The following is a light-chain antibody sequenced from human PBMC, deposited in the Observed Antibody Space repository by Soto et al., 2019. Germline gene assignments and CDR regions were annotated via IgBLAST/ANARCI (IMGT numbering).Light chain of an antibody. CDR2: AAY. V-gene: IGKV1-9*01. Sequence: DIQLTQSPSFLSASVGDRVTITCRASQDVSDYLAWYQHAPGKAPNLLIYAAYTLQSGVPSRFSGSGSWTEFSLTITSLQTEDFATYYCQYLNGAPTITFGQGTRLEIK. J-gene: IGKJ5*01. CDR1: QDVSDY. CDR3: QYLNGAPTIT.